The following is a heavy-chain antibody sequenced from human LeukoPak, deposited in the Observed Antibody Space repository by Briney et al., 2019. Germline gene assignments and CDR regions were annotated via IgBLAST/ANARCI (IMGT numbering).Heavy chain of an antibody. CDR2: INPNSGRT. CDR3: ALVGGRRANDY. CDR1: GYTFSSYD. D-gene: IGHD1-26*01. Sequence: GASVKVSCKASGYTFSSYDMHWVRQAPGQGLEWMGWINPNSGRTNYAQKFQGRVTITTDTSTSTAYMELSRLRSDDTAVYYCALVGGRRANDYSGEGNLVTASS. J-gene: IGHJ4*02. V-gene: IGHV1-2*02.